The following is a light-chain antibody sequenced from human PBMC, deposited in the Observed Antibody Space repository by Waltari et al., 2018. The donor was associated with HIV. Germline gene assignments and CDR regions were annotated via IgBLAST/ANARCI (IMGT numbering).Light chain of an antibody. J-gene: IGLJ2*01. CDR2: RNN. V-gene: IGLV1-47*01. Sequence: QSVLTQPPSASGTPGQRVTISCSGSSSNIGSYYVYWYQQLPGTAPKLLSYRNNQRPSGVPDRFSGSKSGTSASLAISGLRSEDEADYYCAAWTDSLSGVVFGGGTKLSVL. CDR3: AAWTDSLSGVV. CDR1: SSNIGSYY.